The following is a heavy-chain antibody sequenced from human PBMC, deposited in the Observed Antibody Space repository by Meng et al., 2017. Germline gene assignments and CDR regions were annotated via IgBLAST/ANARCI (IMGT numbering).Heavy chain of an antibody. Sequence: GGSLRLSCAASGFTFSSYAMHWVRQAPGKGLEWVAVISYDGSNKYYADSVKGRFTISRDNSKNTLYLQMNSLRAEDTAVYYCARVPRYSYYYDSSGEIDYWGQGTLVTVSS. CDR2: ISYDGSNK. CDR1: GFTFSSYA. J-gene: IGHJ4*02. CDR3: ARVPRYSYYYDSSGEIDY. D-gene: IGHD3-22*01. V-gene: IGHV3-30*01.